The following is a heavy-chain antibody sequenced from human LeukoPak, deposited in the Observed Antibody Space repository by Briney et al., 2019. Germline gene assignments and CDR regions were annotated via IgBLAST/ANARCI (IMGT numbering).Heavy chain of an antibody. CDR1: GYTFTSYD. CDR2: MNPNSGNT. J-gene: IGHJ6*02. V-gene: IGHV1-8*01. CDR3: ARGGALYDFWSGYYYYYGMDV. Sequence: GASVKVSCKASGYTFTSYDINWVRQATGQGLEWMGWMNPNSGNTGYAQKFQGRVTMTRNTSISTAYMELSSLRSEDTVVYYCARGGALYDFWSGYYYYYGMDVWGQGTTVTVSS. D-gene: IGHD3-3*01.